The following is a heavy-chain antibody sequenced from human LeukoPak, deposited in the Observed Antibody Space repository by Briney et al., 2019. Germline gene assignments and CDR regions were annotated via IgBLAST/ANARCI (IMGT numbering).Heavy chain of an antibody. CDR1: GYTFTGYG. CDR2: ISAYNGNT. V-gene: IGHV1-18*01. Sequence: ASVKVSCKTSGYTFTGYGISWVRQAPGQGLEWMGWISAYNGNTNYAQKVQGRVTMTTDTSTSTAYMELRGLRSADTAVYYCARDSYYDSSGYYVGWGQGTLVTVSS. J-gene: IGHJ4*02. CDR3: ARDSYYDSSGYYVG. D-gene: IGHD3-22*01.